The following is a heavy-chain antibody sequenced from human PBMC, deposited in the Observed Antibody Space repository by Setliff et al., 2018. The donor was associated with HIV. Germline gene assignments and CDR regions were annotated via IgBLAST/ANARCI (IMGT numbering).Heavy chain of an antibody. CDR1: GGSISSYY. CDR3: ARDRGDDAFDI. CDR2: IYYSGST. V-gene: IGHV4-59*01. Sequence: SETLSLTCTVSGGSISSYYWSWIRQPPGKGLEWIGYIYYSGSTNYNPSLKSRVTISVDTSKNQFSLKLSSVTAADTAVYYCARDRGDDAFDIWGQGTMVTVSS. D-gene: IGHD3-10*01. J-gene: IGHJ3*02.